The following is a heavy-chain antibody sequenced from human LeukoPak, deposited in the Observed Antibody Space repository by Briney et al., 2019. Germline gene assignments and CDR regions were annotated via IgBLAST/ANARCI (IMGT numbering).Heavy chain of an antibody. Sequence: ASVKVSCKVSGYTLTELSMHWVRQAPGKGLEWMGGFDPEDGETIYAQKFQGRVTMTEDTSTDTAYMELSSLRSEDTAVYYCATDLPYDYVWGSYPYWGQRTLVTVSS. D-gene: IGHD3-16*02. CDR3: ATDLPYDYVWGSYPY. CDR1: GYTLTELS. J-gene: IGHJ4*02. V-gene: IGHV1-24*01. CDR2: FDPEDGET.